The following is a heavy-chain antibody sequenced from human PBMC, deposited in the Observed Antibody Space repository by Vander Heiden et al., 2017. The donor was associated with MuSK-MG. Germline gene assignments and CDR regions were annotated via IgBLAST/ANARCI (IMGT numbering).Heavy chain of an antibody. V-gene: IGHV4-39*01. CDR2: VYHSGSA. CDR3: ASRHTSGYFDS. CDR1: GGSITSSSYY. J-gene: IGHJ4*02. D-gene: IGHD6-19*01. Sequence: QLLLQEPGPGLVEPSETLSLTCNVSGGSITSSSYYWGWLRQPPGKGLEWIGRVYHSGSAHSNPSLKSRVAMFVDTSRNQFSLRLASVVAADTAMYFCASRHTSGYFDSWGQGTLVAVSS.